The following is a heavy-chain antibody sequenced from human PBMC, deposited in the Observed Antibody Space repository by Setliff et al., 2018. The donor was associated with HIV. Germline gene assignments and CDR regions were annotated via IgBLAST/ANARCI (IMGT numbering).Heavy chain of an antibody. J-gene: IGHJ6*03. CDR2: IRSDETNK. D-gene: IGHD5-12*01. CDR1: GFTVSNYW. Sequence: PGGSLRLSCAASGFTVSNYWMSWVRQAPGKGLEWVAFIRSDETNKYYSDSVKGRFTISRDTSKNTLFLQINSLRPEDTGVYYCARISVASRYNSDMDVWGKGTTVTVS. CDR3: ARISVASRYNSDMDV. V-gene: IGHV3-30*02.